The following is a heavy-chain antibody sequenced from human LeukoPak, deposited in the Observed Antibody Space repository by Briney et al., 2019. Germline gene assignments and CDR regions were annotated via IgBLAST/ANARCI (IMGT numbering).Heavy chain of an antibody. D-gene: IGHD4-11*01. CDR1: GYTFSSYG. CDR3: ARDPGDYTNSLEFHY. J-gene: IGHJ4*02. V-gene: IGHV1-18*01. Sequence: ASVKVSCKASGYTFSSYGISWVRQAPGQGLEWMGWINTYNGNTNYAQKLQDRVTMITDTSTSTAYMELRSLRVDDTAVYYCARDPGDYTNSLEFHYWGQGTLITVSS. CDR2: INTYNGNT.